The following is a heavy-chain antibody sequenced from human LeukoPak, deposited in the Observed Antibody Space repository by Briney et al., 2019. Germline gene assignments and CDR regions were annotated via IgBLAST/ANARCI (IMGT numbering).Heavy chain of an antibody. V-gene: IGHV3-23*01. CDR2: ISSSGGST. Sequence: PGGSLRLSCAASGLTFSNYAMSWVRQAPRKGLEWVSAISSSGGSTFYAESVKGRFTISRDNSKNTLYLQMNSLRAEDTAVYYCAKAWPTGKADYWGQGTLVTVSS. CDR3: AKAWPTGKADY. CDR1: GLTFSNYA. J-gene: IGHJ4*02. D-gene: IGHD7-27*01.